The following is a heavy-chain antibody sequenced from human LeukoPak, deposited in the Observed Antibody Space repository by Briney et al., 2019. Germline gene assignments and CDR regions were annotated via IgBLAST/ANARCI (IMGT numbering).Heavy chain of an antibody. J-gene: IGHJ4*02. Sequence: GGSLRLSCAASGFTFDDYAMHWVRQAPGKGLEWVSGISWSSGSIGYADSVKGRFTISRDNAKNSLYLQMNSLRAEDTALYYRAKDRFRYYDSSAFDYWGQGTLVTVSS. V-gene: IGHV3-9*01. CDR2: ISWSSGSI. D-gene: IGHD3-22*01. CDR1: GFTFDDYA. CDR3: AKDRFRYYDSSAFDY.